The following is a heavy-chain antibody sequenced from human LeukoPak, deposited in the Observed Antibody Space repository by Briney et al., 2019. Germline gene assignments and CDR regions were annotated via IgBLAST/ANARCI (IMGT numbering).Heavy chain of an antibody. D-gene: IGHD4-11*01. CDR1: GDSIGSNNW. J-gene: IGHJ6*03. Sequence: PSETLSLTCAVSGDSIGSNNWWTWVRQAPGKGLEWIGEIDRTGTANYNPSLKSRLTMSVDISKNQFSLKMTSVTAADTAIYYCATTVTYTYLDVWGKGTTVTVSS. V-gene: IGHV4-4*02. CDR2: IDRTGTA. CDR3: ATTVTYTYLDV.